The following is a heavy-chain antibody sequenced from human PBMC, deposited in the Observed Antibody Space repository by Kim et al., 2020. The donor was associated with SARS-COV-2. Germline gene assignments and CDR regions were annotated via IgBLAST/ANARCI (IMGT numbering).Heavy chain of an antibody. D-gene: IGHD2-21*02. CDR3: ACSVVVTAARYYYYGMDV. V-gene: IGHV1-69*13. J-gene: IGHJ6*02. CDR1: GGTFSSYA. CDR2: IIPIFGTA. Sequence: SVKVSCKASGGTFSSYAISWVRQAPGQGLEWMGGIIPIFGTANYAQKFQGRVTITADESTSTAYMELSSLRSEDTAVYYCACSVVVTAARYYYYGMDVWGQGTTVTVSS.